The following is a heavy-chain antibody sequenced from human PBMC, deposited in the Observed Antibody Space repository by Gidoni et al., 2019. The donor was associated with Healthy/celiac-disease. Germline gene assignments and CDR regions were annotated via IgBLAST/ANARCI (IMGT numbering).Heavy chain of an antibody. D-gene: IGHD2-15*01. CDR1: GFTFSDYY. J-gene: IGHJ6*02. Sequence: QVQLVESGGGLVTPGGSLRLSCAASGFTFSDYYMSWIRQAPGKGLGWVSYISISGSTIYYADSVKGRFTISRDNAKNSLYLQMNSLRAEDTAVYYCARDRPDCSGGSCYYYYYGMDVWGQGTTVTVSS. V-gene: IGHV3-11*01. CDR3: ARDRPDCSGGSCYYYYYGMDV. CDR2: ISISGSTI.